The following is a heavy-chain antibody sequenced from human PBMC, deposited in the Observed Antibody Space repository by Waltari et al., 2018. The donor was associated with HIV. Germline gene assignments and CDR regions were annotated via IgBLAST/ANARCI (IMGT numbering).Heavy chain of an antibody. CDR2: INSDGSST. Sequence: GGSLRLSCAASGFTFSSYWMHWVRQAPGKGLVWVSRINSDGSSTSYADSVNGRFTISRDNAKNTLYLQMNSLRAEDTAVYYCASGYSSSWRSDYYYYGMDVWGQGTTVTVSS. CDR3: ASGYSSSWRSDYYYYGMDV. D-gene: IGHD6-13*01. V-gene: IGHV3-74*01. CDR1: GFTFSSYW. J-gene: IGHJ6*02.